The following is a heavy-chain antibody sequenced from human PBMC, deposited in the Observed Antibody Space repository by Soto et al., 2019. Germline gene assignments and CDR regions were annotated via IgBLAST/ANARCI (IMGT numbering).Heavy chain of an antibody. V-gene: IGHV3-30-3*01. D-gene: IGHD7-27*01. CDR2: ISYDGSNK. CDR3: ARTANWGSWLDY. CDR1: GFTFSSYA. Sequence: QVQLVESGGGVVQPGRSLRLSCAASGFTFSSYAMHWVRQAPGKGLEWVAVISYDGSNKYYADSVKGRFTISRDNSKNTLYLQMNSLRAEDTAVYYCARTANWGSWLDYWGQGTLVTISS. J-gene: IGHJ4*02.